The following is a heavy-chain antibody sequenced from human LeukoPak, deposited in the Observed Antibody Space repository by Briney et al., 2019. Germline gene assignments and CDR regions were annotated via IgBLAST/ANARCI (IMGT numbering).Heavy chain of an antibody. Sequence: SGGSLRLSCAATGFTFHNYAIHWVRQAPGKGLDWVSLTSGDGITTYFADSLKGRFTISRDNAKNSLYLQMNSLRAEDTAVYYCARDLYDGAAGYFDSWGQGTLVTVSS. V-gene: IGHV3-43*02. CDR3: ARDLYDGAAGYFDS. CDR2: TSGDGITT. D-gene: IGHD2-8*01. J-gene: IGHJ4*02. CDR1: GFTFHNYA.